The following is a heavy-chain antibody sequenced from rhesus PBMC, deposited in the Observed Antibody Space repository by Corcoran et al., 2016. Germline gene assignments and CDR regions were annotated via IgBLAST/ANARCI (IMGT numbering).Heavy chain of an antibody. Sequence: QVTLKESGPALGKPTQTLTLTCTFSGFSLSTRGMGVGWIRQPPGKALEWLASIYWDDDKYYSPTLKSRLTISKDTSKNQVVLTMTNMDPVDTATYYCARVRGYEDDYGYFNFDYWGQGVLVTVSS. D-gene: IGHD3-9*01. CDR1: GFSLSTRGMG. V-gene: IGHV2S1*01. CDR2: IYWDDDK. J-gene: IGHJ4*01. CDR3: ARVRGYEDDYGYFNFDY.